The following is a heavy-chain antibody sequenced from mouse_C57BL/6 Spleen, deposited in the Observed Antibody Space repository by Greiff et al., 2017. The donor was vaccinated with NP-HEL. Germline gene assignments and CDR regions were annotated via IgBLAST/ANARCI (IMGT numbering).Heavy chain of an antibody. J-gene: IGHJ2*01. CDR3: ARDDDGYLDY. D-gene: IGHD2-3*01. Sequence: DVMLVESGGGLVKPGGSLKLSCAASGFTFSSYAMPWVRQTPEKRLEWVATISDGGSYTYYPDNVKGRFTISRDNAKNNLYLQMSHLKSEDTAMYYCARDDDGYLDYWGQGTTLTVSS. CDR2: ISDGGSYT. V-gene: IGHV5-4*01. CDR1: GFTFSSYA.